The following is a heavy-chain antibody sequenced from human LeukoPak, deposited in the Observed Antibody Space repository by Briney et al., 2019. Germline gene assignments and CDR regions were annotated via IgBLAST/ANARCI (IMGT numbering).Heavy chain of an antibody. D-gene: IGHD4-17*01. CDR1: GYAFTNYW. V-gene: IGHV5-10-1*01. CDR3: ARRKKSMVTTENGMDV. J-gene: IGHJ6*02. CDR2: IDPSDSYT. Sequence: GESLKISCKASGYAFTNYWISWVRQMPGKGLEWMGRIDPSDSYTNYSPSFQGHVTFSADKSITTAHLQWSSLKASDTAMYYCARRKKSMVTTENGMDVWGQGTTVTVSS.